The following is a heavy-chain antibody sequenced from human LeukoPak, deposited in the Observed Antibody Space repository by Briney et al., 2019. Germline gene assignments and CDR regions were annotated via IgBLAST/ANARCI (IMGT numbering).Heavy chain of an antibody. V-gene: IGHV4-31*03. CDR3: ARVVGGSYGSRFDY. D-gene: IGHD4-17*01. CDR2: VSYSGST. J-gene: IGHJ4*02. CDR1: GDSISSGIYY. Sequence: SETLSLTCTVSGDSISSGIYYWSWIRQHPGKGPEWIGYVSYSGSTYYNPPLKSRVTISVDMSKNQFSLNLNSVTAADTAVYYCARVVGGSYGSRFDYWGQGTLVTVSS.